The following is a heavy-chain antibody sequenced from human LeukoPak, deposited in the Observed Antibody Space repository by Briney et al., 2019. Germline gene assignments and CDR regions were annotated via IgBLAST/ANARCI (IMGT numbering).Heavy chain of an antibody. D-gene: IGHD3/OR15-3a*01. Sequence: SETLSLTCTVSGGSISSALYHWGWIRQPPGKNLEWLGSVYYTGSTHNNPSLKSRVTISVDTSKNQFSLNLSSVTAADTAVYCCARQEIGLRSFDPWGQGTLVTVSS. CDR1: GGSISSALYH. CDR2: VYYTGST. CDR3: ARQEIGLRSFDP. J-gene: IGHJ5*02. V-gene: IGHV4-39*01.